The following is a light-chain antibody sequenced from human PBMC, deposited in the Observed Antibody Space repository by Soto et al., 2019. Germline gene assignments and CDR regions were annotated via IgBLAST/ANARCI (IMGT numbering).Light chain of an antibody. V-gene: IGLV2-14*03. J-gene: IGLJ1*01. Sequence: QSALTQPASVSGSPGQSITISCTGTSSDVGAYNYVSWYQHHPGKAPKLMIYDVSNRPSGVSNRFSGSKSGNTASLTISGLQAEDEADYYCSSYTSSTIYVFGTGTQLTVL. CDR1: SSDVGAYNY. CDR2: DVS. CDR3: SSYTSSTIYV.